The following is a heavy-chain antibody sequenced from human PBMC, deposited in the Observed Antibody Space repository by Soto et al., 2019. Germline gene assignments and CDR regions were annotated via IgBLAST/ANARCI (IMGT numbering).Heavy chain of an antibody. D-gene: IGHD3-10*01. J-gene: IGHJ6*02. Sequence: GGSLRLSCAASGFTFSSYGMHWVRQAPGKGLEWVAVISYDGSNKYYADSVKGRFTISRDNSKNTLYLQMNSLRAEDTAVYYCAKDLSTYYYGSGSYYNEKMYYGMDVWGQGTTVTVSS. CDR3: AKDLSTYYYGSGSYYNEKMYYGMDV. CDR2: ISYDGSNK. V-gene: IGHV3-30*18. CDR1: GFTFSSYG.